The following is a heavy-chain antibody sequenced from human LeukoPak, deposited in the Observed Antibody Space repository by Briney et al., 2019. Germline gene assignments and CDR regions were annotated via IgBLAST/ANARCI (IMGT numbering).Heavy chain of an antibody. Sequence: GGSLSLSCAVSRFTFSSYSMNGVRQAPGKGREGVSSISSSSSYIYYADSVKGRFTFSRDNAKNSLYLQMNSLRAEDTAVYYCARVSDPRGVRGVNYYYYGMDVWGQGTTVTVSS. CDR3: ARVSDPRGVRGVNYYYYGMDV. D-gene: IGHD3-10*01. V-gene: IGHV3-21*01. CDR2: ISSSSSYI. J-gene: IGHJ6*02. CDR1: RFTFSSYS.